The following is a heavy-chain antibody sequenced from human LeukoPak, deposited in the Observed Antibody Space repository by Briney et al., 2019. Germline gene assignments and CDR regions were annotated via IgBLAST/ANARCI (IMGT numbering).Heavy chain of an antibody. CDR3: VKDLPASGWYS. V-gene: IGHV3-23*01. CDR1: GFTFTNY. D-gene: IGHD6-19*01. J-gene: IGHJ4*02. Sequence: PGGSLRLSCAGSGFTFTNYMAWVRQAPGMGLEWVSAITGIGDYTYYTDSVKGRFTISRDNSKNTLYLQMNSLRGEDTAIYYCVKDLPASGWYSWGQGTLATVSS. CDR2: ITGIGDYT.